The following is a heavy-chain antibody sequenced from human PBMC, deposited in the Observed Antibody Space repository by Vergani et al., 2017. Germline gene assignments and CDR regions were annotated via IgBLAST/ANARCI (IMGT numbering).Heavy chain of an antibody. D-gene: IGHD2-2*01. V-gene: IGHV4-34*01. J-gene: IGHJ6*03. Sequence: QVQLQQWGAGLLKPSETLSLTCAVYGGSFSGYYWSWIRQPPGKGLEWIGEINHSGSTNYNPSLKSRVTISVDTSKNQFSLKLSSVTAADTAVYYCARNPGYCSSTSCQYYYYYMDVWGKGTTVTVSS. CDR3: ARNPGYCSSTSCQYYYYYMDV. CDR1: GGSFSGYY. CDR2: INHSGST.